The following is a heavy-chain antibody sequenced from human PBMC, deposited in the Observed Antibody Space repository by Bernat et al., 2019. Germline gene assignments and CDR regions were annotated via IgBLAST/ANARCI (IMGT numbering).Heavy chain of an antibody. J-gene: IGHJ4*02. Sequence: QVTLRESGPALVKPTQTLTLTCTFSGFSLSTSGMCVSWIRQPPGKALEWLACIDWDDDKYYSTSLKTRLTISKDTSKNQVVLTMTNMDPVDTATYYCARISAGSGSYNLDYWGQGTLVTVSS. CDR1: GFSLSTSGMC. CDR2: IDWDDDK. D-gene: IGHD3-10*01. CDR3: ARISAGSGSYNLDY. V-gene: IGHV2-70*15.